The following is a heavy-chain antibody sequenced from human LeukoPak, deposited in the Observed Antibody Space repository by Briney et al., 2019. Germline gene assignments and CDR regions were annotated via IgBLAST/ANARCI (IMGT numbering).Heavy chain of an antibody. V-gene: IGHV3-30*18. CDR2: ISYDGSNK. J-gene: IGHJ4*02. Sequence: GRSLRLSCAASGFTFSSYGMHWVRQAPGKGLEWVAVISYDGSNKYYADSVKGRFTISRDSSKNTLYLQMNSLRAEDTAVYYCAKTGYYYGSGRDYFDYWGQGTLVTVSS. D-gene: IGHD3-10*01. CDR1: GFTFSSYG. CDR3: AKTGYYYGSGRDYFDY.